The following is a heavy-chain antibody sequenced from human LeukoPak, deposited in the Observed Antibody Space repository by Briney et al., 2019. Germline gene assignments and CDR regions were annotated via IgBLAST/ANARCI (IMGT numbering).Heavy chain of an antibody. CDR2: ISAYNGNT. V-gene: IGHV1-18*01. CDR3: ARFDGWYSSDGFDY. CDR1: GYTFTSYG. Sequence: ASMKVSCKASGYTFTSYGISWVRQAPGQGLEWMGWISAYNGNTNYAQKLQGRVTMTTDTSTSTAYMELRSLRSDDTAVYYCARFDGWYSSDGFDYWGQGTLVTVSS. D-gene: IGHD6-19*01. J-gene: IGHJ4*02.